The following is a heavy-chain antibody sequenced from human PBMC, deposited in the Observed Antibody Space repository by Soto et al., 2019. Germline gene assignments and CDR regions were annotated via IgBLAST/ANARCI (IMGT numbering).Heavy chain of an antibody. Sequence: QLQLQESGPGLVKPSETLSLTCTVSGGSISSSSYYWGWIRQTPGKGLEWIGSIYYSGSTYYNPSIKSRVTISVRTSRNQFSLKLSSVTAAATAVYYCARRDYGAGGLFDYWGQGTLVTVSS. CDR3: ARRDYGAGGLFDY. J-gene: IGHJ4*02. V-gene: IGHV4-39*01. D-gene: IGHD3-10*01. CDR1: GGSISSSSYY. CDR2: IYYSGST.